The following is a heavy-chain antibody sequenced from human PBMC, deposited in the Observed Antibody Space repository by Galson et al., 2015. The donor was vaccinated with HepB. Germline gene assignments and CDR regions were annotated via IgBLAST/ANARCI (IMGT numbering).Heavy chain of an antibody. Sequence: SLRLSCAASEFIFSNYWMSWVRQAPGKGLEWVANIKQDGSEKNYVDSVKGRFTISRDNARNSLYLQMNSLRAEDTALYYCARVPSGGQTMDYWGQGPLVPVSS. CDR3: ARVPSGGQTMDY. J-gene: IGHJ4*02. CDR1: EFIFSNYW. CDR2: IKQDGSEK. V-gene: IGHV3-7*01. D-gene: IGHD4-23*01.